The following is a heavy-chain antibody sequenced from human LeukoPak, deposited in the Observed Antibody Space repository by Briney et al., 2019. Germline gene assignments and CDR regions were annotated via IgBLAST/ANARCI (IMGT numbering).Heavy chain of an antibody. CDR1: GFTFSSYS. CDR3: AREGYDFWSGYLRGGADY. Sequence: GGSLRLSCAASGFTFSSYSMNWVRQAPGKGLEWVSYISSSSSTIYYADSVKGRFTISRDNAKNSLYLQMNSLRAEDTAVYYCAREGYDFWSGYLRGGADYWGQGTLVTVSS. V-gene: IGHV3-48*01. D-gene: IGHD3-3*01. J-gene: IGHJ4*02. CDR2: ISSSSSTI.